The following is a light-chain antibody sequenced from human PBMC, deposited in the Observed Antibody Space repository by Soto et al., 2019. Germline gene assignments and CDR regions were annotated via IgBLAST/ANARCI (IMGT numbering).Light chain of an antibody. V-gene: IGLV2-8*01. Sequence: QSVLTQPPSASGSPGQSVTISCTGTSSDVGGYNYVSWYQQHPGKAPKLMIYEVSKRPSGVPDRFSGSKSGNTASLTVSGLQAEVEADYYCSSYAGSNNLYVFGTGTKVTVL. CDR3: SSYAGSNNLYV. CDR2: EVS. J-gene: IGLJ1*01. CDR1: SSDVGGYNY.